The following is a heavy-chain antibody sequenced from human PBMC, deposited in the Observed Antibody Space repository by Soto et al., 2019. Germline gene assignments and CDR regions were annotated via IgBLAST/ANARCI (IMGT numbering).Heavy chain of an antibody. D-gene: IGHD3-3*02. Sequence: QVQLVQSGAEMKKPGASVKVSCKASGYTFTTYGISWVRQAPGQGLEWMGWISAYNGNTHYAQKLQGRVTMTTDTSTSTAYVELRSLRSDDAAVYYCGREHFPSSYDGFDYWGQGTLVTVSS. CDR1: GYTFTTYG. V-gene: IGHV1-18*04. CDR2: ISAYNGNT. CDR3: GREHFPSSYDGFDY. J-gene: IGHJ4*02.